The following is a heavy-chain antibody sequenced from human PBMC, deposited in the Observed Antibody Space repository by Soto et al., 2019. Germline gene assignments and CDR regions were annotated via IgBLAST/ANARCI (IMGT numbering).Heavy chain of an antibody. CDR3: ARMASFGTLNWFDT. CDR2: MNPGRGKT. Sequence: QVQLVQSGAEVKEPGASVRVSCKASGYTFINYDISWVRQATGQGLEWMGWMNPGRGKTGDANKFQSGVTMTRDASTSTAHMELSSLTSEDTAVYYCARMASFGTLNWFDTWGHGTLVTVSS. D-gene: IGHD3-16*01. V-gene: IGHV1-8*02. J-gene: IGHJ5*01. CDR1: GYTFINYD.